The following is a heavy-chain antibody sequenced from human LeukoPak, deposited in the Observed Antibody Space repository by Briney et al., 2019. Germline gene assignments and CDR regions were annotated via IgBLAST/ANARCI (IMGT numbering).Heavy chain of an antibody. D-gene: IGHD2-2*01. V-gene: IGHV1-2*02. CDR3: ARAGIVVVHYEDWEWFDP. CDR2: INPNSGGT. CDR1: GFTFTGYY. J-gene: IGHJ5*02. Sequence: ASVKVSCKASGFTFTGYYMHWVRQAPGQGLEWMGWINPNSGGTNYAQKFQGRVTMTRDTSISTAYMELSRLRSDDTAVYYCARAGIVVVHYEDWEWFDPWGQGTLVTVSS.